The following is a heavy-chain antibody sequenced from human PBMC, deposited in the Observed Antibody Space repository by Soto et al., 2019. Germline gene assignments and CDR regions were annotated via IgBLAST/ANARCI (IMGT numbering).Heavy chain of an antibody. V-gene: IGHV5-10-1*01. Sequence: GESLKISCKGSGYSFTSYWISWVRQMPGKGLEWMGRIDPSDSYTNYSPSFQGHVTISADKSISTAYLQWSSLKASDTAMYYCARLRLDTAMVHPIDYWGQGTLVTVAS. CDR1: GYSFTSYW. CDR2: IDPSDSYT. D-gene: IGHD5-18*01. J-gene: IGHJ4*02. CDR3: ARLRLDTAMVHPIDY.